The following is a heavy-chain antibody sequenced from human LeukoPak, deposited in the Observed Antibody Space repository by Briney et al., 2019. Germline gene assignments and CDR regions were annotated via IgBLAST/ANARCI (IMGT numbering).Heavy chain of an antibody. CDR3: ASPRYDSSGYYYVGPPDY. CDR1: GYTFTSYG. J-gene: IGHJ4*02. CDR2: IIPIFGSP. Sequence: SVKVSCKASGYTFTSYGISWVRQAPGQGLEWMGGIIPIFGSPNYAQKLQGRVTITADEPTSTAYMELSSLRSEDTAVYYCASPRYDSSGYYYVGPPDYWGQGTLVTVSS. V-gene: IGHV1-69*13. D-gene: IGHD3-22*01.